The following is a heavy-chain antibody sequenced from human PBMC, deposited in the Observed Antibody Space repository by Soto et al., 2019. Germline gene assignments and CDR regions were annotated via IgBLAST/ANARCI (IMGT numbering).Heavy chain of an antibody. CDR2: ISGSGGST. D-gene: IGHD5-12*01. J-gene: IGHJ6*02. Sequence: EVQLLESGGGLVQPGGSLRLSCAASGFTFSSYAMSWVRQATGQGLERVSAISGSGGSTYYADAVKGRFTISRDNSKNTLYLQMNSLRAEDTAVYYCAKDSPSGYDSRDYYYYYGMDVWGQGTTVTVSS. CDR1: GFTFSSYA. V-gene: IGHV3-23*01. CDR3: AKDSPSGYDSRDYYYYYGMDV.